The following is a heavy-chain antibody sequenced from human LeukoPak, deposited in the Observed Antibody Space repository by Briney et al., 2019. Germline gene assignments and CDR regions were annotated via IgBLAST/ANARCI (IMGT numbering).Heavy chain of an antibody. J-gene: IGHJ4*02. CDR3: ARGPLASGFDY. CDR2: INPNSGDT. V-gene: IGHV1-2*02. Sequence: ASVKVSCKASGYIFTDYFMNWVRQAPGQGLEWMGWINPNSGDTNIGQKFQGRVTLTSDTSKSTAYMELTSLKSDDTAVYYCARGPLASGFDYWGQGTLVTVSS. CDR1: GYIFTDYF.